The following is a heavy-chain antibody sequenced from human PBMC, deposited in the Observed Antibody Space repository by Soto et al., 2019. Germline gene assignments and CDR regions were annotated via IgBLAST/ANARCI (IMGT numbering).Heavy chain of an antibody. CDR1: GGSISSGGYY. V-gene: IGHV4-31*03. CDR2: IYYSGSN. CDR3: ARTSTSANSFDY. J-gene: IGHJ4*02. Sequence: QVQLQESGPGLVKPSQTLSLTCTVSGGSISSGGYYWNWIRQHPGKGLEWLGYIYYSGSNYYNQSLKSRVTISVDTCKNQFSLKLSSVTAADTAVHYCARTSTSANSFDYWGQGTLVTVSS. D-gene: IGHD2-2*01.